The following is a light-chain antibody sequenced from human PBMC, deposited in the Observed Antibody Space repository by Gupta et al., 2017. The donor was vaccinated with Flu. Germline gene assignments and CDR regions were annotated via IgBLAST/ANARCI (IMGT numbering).Light chain of an antibody. Sequence: DIQMTQSPSTLSASVGDRVTITCRASQSIPTWLAWYQQKPGKAPRLLIYKTSKLESGVPSRFSGSGSGTDFTLTISSLQPDDFATYYCQQEDRPGHSFGQGTRLKIK. J-gene: IGKJ2*03. V-gene: IGKV1-5*03. CDR2: KTS. CDR1: QSIPTW. CDR3: QQEDRPGHS.